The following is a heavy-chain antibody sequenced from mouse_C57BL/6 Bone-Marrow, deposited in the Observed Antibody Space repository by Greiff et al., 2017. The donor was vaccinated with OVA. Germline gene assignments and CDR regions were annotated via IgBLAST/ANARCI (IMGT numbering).Heavy chain of an antibody. V-gene: IGHV1-81*01. Sequence: VQLQQSGAELARPGASVKLSCKASGYTFTSYGISWVKQRTGQGLEWIGEIYPRSGNTYYNEKFKGKATLTADKSSSTAYMELRSLTSEDSAVYFCGSRRAIYDGYWDYFDYWGQGTTLTVSS. J-gene: IGHJ2*01. D-gene: IGHD2-3*01. CDR2: IYPRSGNT. CDR3: GSRRAIYDGYWDYFDY. CDR1: GYTFTSYG.